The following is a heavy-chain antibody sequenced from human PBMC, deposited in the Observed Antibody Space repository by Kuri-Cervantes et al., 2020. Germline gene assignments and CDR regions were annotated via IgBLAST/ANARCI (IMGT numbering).Heavy chain of an antibody. CDR2: ISSGSSTI. CDR3: ARDILVGRPDYFDR. D-gene: IGHD1-26*01. CDR1: GFTFSASA. J-gene: IGHJ4*02. V-gene: IGHV3-48*04. Sequence: GESLKISCAASGFTFSASAMNWVRQAPGKGLEWVSYISSGSSTIFYADSVRGRFTISRDNSKNTLYLQMDNLRSEDTAVYYCARDILVGRPDYFDRWGQGTLVTVSS.